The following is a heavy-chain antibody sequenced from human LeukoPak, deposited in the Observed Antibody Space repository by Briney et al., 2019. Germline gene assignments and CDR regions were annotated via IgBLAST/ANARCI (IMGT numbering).Heavy chain of an antibody. J-gene: IGHJ6*04. D-gene: IGHD3-22*01. V-gene: IGHV4-34*01. CDR1: GGSFSGYY. Sequence: SETLSLTCAVYGGSFSGYYWSWIRQPPGKGLEWIGEINHSGSTNYNLSLKSRVTISIDTSKNQFSLKLSSVTAADTAVYYCARGPTMKMDVWGKGTTVTVSS. CDR2: INHSGST. CDR3: ARGPTMKMDV.